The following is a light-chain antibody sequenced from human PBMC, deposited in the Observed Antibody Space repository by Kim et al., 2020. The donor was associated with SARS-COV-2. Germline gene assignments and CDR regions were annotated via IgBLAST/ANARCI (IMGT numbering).Light chain of an antibody. CDR1: SGAVTSGHY. V-gene: IGLV7-46*01. Sequence: AVVTQEPSLTVSPGGTVTLTCGSSSGAVTSGHYPYWFQKKPGQAPKTLIWHTSNRHSWTPARFSGSLLGGKAALTLSGAQPEDEAEYYCLLSFSDTRVFGGGTQLTVL. CDR3: LLSFSDTRV. CDR2: HTS. J-gene: IGLJ3*02.